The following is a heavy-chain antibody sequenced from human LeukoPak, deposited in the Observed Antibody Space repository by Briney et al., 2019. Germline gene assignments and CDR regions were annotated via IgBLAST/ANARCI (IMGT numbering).Heavy chain of an antibody. CDR2: ISGSDGST. CDR1: GFTFSSYA. V-gene: IGHV3-23*01. Sequence: GGSLRLSCAASGFTFSSYAMSWVRQAPGKGLEWVSAISGSDGSTYYADSVKGRFTNSRDNSKNTLYLQMNSLSAEDTAVYYCEKDLGGSGDYRPYWGQGSVVTVSS. CDR3: EKDLGGSGDYRPY. J-gene: IGHJ4*02. D-gene: IGHD2-21*02.